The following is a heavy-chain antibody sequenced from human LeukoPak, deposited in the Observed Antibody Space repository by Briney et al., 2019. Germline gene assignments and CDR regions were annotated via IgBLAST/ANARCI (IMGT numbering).Heavy chain of an antibody. CDR2: ISGSSGST. CDR3: AKRQYYDILTGYYYYGMDV. J-gene: IGHJ6*02. D-gene: IGHD3-9*01. Sequence: GGSLRLSCAASGFTFSSYAMSWVRQAPGKGLEWVSAISGSSGSTYYADSVKGRFTISRDNSKNTLYLQMNSLRAEDTAVYYCAKRQYYDILTGYYYYGMDVWGQGTTVTVSS. V-gene: IGHV3-23*01. CDR1: GFTFSSYA.